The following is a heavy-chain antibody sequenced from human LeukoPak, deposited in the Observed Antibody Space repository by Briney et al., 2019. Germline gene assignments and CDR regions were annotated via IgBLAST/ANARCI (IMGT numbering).Heavy chain of an antibody. Sequence: PSETLSLTCTVSGGSISSYYWSWIRQPAGKGLEWIGRIYTSGSTNYNPSLKSRVTMSVDTSKNQFSLKLSSVTAADTAVYYCARDSFYCSSTSCYFDYWGQGTLVTVSS. CDR1: GGSISSYY. V-gene: IGHV4-4*07. D-gene: IGHD2-2*01. CDR3: ARDSFYCSSTSCYFDY. CDR2: IYTSGST. J-gene: IGHJ4*02.